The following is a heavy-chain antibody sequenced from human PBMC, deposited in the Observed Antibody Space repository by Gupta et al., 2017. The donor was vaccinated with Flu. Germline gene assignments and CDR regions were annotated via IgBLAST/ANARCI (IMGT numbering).Heavy chain of an antibody. Sequence: EVQLVESGGGLVQPGGSLRLSCAASGFTFSSSWMHWVRQAPGKGLVWVSRINSDGSSTSYADSVKGRFTISRDNAKNTLYLQMNSLRAEDTAVYYCARDLSQWPHVSLNWFDPWGQGTLVTVSS. J-gene: IGHJ5*02. CDR2: INSDGSST. D-gene: IGHD6-19*01. V-gene: IGHV3-74*01. CDR1: GFTFSSSW. CDR3: ARDLSQWPHVSLNWFDP.